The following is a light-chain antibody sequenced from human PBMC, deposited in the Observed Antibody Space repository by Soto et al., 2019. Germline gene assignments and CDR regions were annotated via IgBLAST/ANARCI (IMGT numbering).Light chain of an antibody. CDR1: SSDVGGYNY. Sequence: QSVLTQPASVSGSPGQSITISCTGTSSDVGGYNYVSWYQQHPGKVPQLIIYEVAKRPSGVSARFSGSQSGDTASLTISGLQAADEAYYYCCSRLFGGGTQLTVL. V-gene: IGLV2-14*01. CDR2: EVA. J-gene: IGLJ2*01. CDR3: CSRL.